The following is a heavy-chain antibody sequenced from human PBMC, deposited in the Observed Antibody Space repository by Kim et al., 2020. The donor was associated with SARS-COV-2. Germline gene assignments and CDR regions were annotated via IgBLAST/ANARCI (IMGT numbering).Heavy chain of an antibody. V-gene: IGHV3-9*01. D-gene: IGHD2-15*01. Sequence: GGSLRLSCAASGFTFGDYAMHWVRQAPGKGLEWVSGISWNSGSIGYADSVKGRFTISRDNAKNSLYLQMNSLRAEDTALYYCAGPGGYCSGGSCYSLWGQGTMVTVSS. CDR3: AGPGGYCSGGSCYSL. J-gene: IGHJ3*01. CDR1: GFTFGDYA. CDR2: ISWNSGSI.